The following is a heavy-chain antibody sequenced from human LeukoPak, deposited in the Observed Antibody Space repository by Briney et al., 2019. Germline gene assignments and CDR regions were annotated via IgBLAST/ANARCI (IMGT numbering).Heavy chain of an antibody. CDR2: IWYDGSNK. D-gene: IGHD1-26*01. CDR1: GFTFSSYG. Sequence: GGSLRLSCAASGFTFSSYGMHWVRQAPGKGLEWVAVIWYDGSNKYYADSVKCRFTITRDNSKNTLYLQMNSLRAEDTAVYYCARDSGVGASGFDYWGQGTLVTVSS. CDR3: ARDSGVGASGFDY. V-gene: IGHV3-33*01. J-gene: IGHJ4*02.